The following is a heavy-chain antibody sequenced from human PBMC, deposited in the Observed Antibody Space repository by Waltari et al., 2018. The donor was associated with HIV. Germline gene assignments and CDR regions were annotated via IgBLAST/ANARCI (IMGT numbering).Heavy chain of an antibody. CDR2: IIPMSNTP. V-gene: IGHV1-69*08. D-gene: IGHD3-16*01. Sequence: QVQLVQSGAEVKKPGSSVKVSCKASGGAFSSYTINWVRKAPGQGLELLGRIIPMSNTPNNAQKFQGRVTITADKSTSTAYMELTSLRSDDTAVYYCASARETMGVDFDSWGLGTLVTVSS. J-gene: IGHJ4*02. CDR1: GGAFSSYT. CDR3: ASARETMGVDFDS.